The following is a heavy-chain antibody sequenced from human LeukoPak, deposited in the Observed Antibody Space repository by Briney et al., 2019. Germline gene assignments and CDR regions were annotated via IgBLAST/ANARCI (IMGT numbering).Heavy chain of an antibody. D-gene: IGHD3-10*01. J-gene: IGHJ4*02. CDR2: ISSSGSTI. CDR1: GFTFSSYS. V-gene: IGHV3-48*04. CDR3: ARGSSWFGVFDY. Sequence: GGSLRLSCAASGFTFSSYSMNWVRQAPGKGLEWVSYISSSGSTIYYADSVKGRFTISRDNAKNSLYLQMNSLRAEDTAVYYCARGSSWFGVFDYWGQGTLVTVSS.